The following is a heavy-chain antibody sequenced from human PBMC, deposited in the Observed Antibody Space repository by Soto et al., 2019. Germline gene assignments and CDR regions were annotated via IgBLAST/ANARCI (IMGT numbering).Heavy chain of an antibody. D-gene: IGHD2-8*01. CDR1: GFTFSSYG. V-gene: IGHV3-30*18. CDR3: AKGIMLYAIGADNAFDI. CDR2: ISCDGSKK. Sequence: QVQLVESGGGVVQPGRSLRLSCAASGFTFSSYGMHWVRQAPGKGLEWVAGISCDGSKKYYADSVKGRFTISRDNTNNTLYLHMKSLRAEAKAVDYCAKGIMLYAIGADNAFDIWGQGTMVTVSS. J-gene: IGHJ3*02.